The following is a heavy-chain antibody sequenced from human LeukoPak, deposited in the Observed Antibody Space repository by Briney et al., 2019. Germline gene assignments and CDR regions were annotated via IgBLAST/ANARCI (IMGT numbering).Heavy chain of an antibody. D-gene: IGHD3-10*02. CDR1: GFTFSSYW. CDR3: AKDMFGGTFDH. J-gene: IGHJ4*02. V-gene: IGHV3-7*03. Sequence: GGSLRLSCSASGFTFSSYWMTWVRQAPGKGLEWVANIKQDGSEKYYVDSVKGRFTISRDNAKNSLYLHMNSLRAEDTAVYYCAKDMFGGTFDHWGQGTLVTVSS. CDR2: IKQDGSEK.